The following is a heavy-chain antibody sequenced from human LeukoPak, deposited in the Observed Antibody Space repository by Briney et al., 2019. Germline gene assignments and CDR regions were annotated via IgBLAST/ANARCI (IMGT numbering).Heavy chain of an antibody. Sequence: GASVKVSCKVSGYTLTELSMHWVRQAPGQGLEWMGWINPNSGGINYAQKFQGRVTMTRDTSISTAYMELSKLTSDDTGVYYCARSRYAAAGQFAYWGQGTLVIVSS. CDR2: INPNSGGI. CDR3: ARSRYAAAGQFAY. CDR1: GYTLTELS. J-gene: IGHJ4*02. D-gene: IGHD6-13*01. V-gene: IGHV1-2*02.